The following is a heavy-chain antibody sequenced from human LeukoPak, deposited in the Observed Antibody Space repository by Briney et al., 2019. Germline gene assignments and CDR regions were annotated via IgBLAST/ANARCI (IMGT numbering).Heavy chain of an antibody. CDR3: ASSLSSGWGPVDDY. V-gene: IGHV3-48*03. D-gene: IGHD6-19*01. J-gene: IGHJ4*02. CDR1: GITFSNYE. CDR2: INPGGSNR. Sequence: GGSLRLSCAASGITFSNYEMNWVRQAPGKRLEWVSYINPGGSNRFYAGSVKGRFTISRDDAKKSVYLQMNSLRAEDTAVYYCASSLSSGWGPVDDYWGQGIMVTVSS.